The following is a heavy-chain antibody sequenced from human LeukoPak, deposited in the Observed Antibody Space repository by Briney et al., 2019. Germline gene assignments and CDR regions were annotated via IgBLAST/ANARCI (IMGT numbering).Heavy chain of an antibody. V-gene: IGHV3-74*01. J-gene: IGHJ4*02. Sequence: GGSLRLSCAASGFTFSKYWMLWVRQAPGKGLESASRINTDGTVTAYADSVKGRFTVSRDNADNTMFLQMNSVRDEDTAVYYCATKQWLAPPPDSWGQGTPVTVSS. CDR3: ATKQWLAPPPDS. CDR2: INTDGTVT. D-gene: IGHD6-19*01. CDR1: GFTFSKYW.